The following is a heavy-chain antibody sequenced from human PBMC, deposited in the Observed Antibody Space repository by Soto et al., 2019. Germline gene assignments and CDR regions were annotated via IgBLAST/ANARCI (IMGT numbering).Heavy chain of an antibody. V-gene: IGHV1-69*01. CDR2: LTPISGAA. Sequence: QVQLVQSGAEVKKPGSSVKVSCKASGGSFNGYAVSWVRQAPGRGIEWMGGLTPISGAATYAKNFQGRVSITADGSTTTAYLDLTSLTSEDTAIYFCARHRLFYDSGSHSYVPYYFENWGQGTLVSVSS. CDR3: ARHRLFYDSGSHSYVPYYFEN. CDR1: GGSFNGYA. J-gene: IGHJ4*02. D-gene: IGHD1-26*01.